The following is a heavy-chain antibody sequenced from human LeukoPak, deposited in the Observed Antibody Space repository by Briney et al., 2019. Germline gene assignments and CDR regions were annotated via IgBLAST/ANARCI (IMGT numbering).Heavy chain of an antibody. Sequence: PGGSLRLSYAASGFTFDDYAMHWVRQAPGKGLEWVSGISWNSGSIGYADSVKGRFTISRDNAKNSLYLQMNSLRAEDTALYYCAKSGGSGSYNYYYYGMDVWGQGTTVTVSS. V-gene: IGHV3-9*01. CDR1: GFTFDDYA. CDR2: ISWNSGSI. J-gene: IGHJ6*02. CDR3: AKSGGSGSYNYYYYGMDV. D-gene: IGHD3-10*01.